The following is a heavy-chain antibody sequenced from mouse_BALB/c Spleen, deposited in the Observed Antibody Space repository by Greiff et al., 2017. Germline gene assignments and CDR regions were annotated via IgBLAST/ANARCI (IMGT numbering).Heavy chain of an antibody. V-gene: IGHV2-2*02. D-gene: IGHD2-14*01. CDR3: ARKGTVIYAMDY. Sequence: VMLVESGPGLVQPSQSLSITCTVSGFSLTSYGVHWVRQSPGKGLEWLGVIWSGGSTDYNAAFISRLSISKDNSKSQVFFKMNSLQANDTAIYYCARKGTVIYAMDYWGQGTSVTVSS. CDR2: IWSGGST. J-gene: IGHJ4*01. CDR1: GFSLTSYG.